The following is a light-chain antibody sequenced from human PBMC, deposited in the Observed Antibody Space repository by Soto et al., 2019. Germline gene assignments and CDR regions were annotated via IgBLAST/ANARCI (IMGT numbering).Light chain of an antibody. CDR1: QSVSSNY. J-gene: IGKJ4*01. CDR3: QQFSSYPLT. V-gene: IGKV3-20*01. Sequence: EIVMTQSPATLSVSPGERATISCRASQSVSSNYLAWSQQKPGQAPRLLIYDASSRATGIPDRFSGGGSGTDFTLTISRLEPEDFAVYYCQQFSSYPLTFGGGTKVDIK. CDR2: DAS.